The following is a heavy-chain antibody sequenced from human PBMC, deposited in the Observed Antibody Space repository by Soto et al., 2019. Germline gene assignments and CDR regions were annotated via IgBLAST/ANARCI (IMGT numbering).Heavy chain of an antibody. V-gene: IGHV3-23*01. Sequence: EVQLLESGGGLVQPGGSLRLSCAASGFTFSSYAMSWVRQAPGKGLEWVSAISGSGGSTYYADSVKGRFTISRDNSKNTLYLQMNSLRAEDTAVYYCAKDLTYYYDSSGFLPYYYYGMDVW. D-gene: IGHD3-22*01. CDR1: GFTFSSYA. CDR3: AKDLTYYYDSSGFLPYYYYGMDV. CDR2: ISGSGGST. J-gene: IGHJ6*01.